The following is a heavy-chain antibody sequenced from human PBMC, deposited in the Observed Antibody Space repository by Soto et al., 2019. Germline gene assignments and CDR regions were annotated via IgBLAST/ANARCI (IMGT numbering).Heavy chain of an antibody. CDR3: ARQGGYSADFDY. J-gene: IGHJ4*02. V-gene: IGHV4-39*01. CDR1: GGSISSSSYY. D-gene: IGHD6-13*01. Sequence: SETLSFTCTVSGGSISSSSYYWGWIRQPPGKGLEWIGSIYYSGSTYYNPSLKSRVTISVDTSKNQFSLKLSSVTAADTAVYYCARQGGYSADFDYWGQGTLVTVSS. CDR2: IYYSGST.